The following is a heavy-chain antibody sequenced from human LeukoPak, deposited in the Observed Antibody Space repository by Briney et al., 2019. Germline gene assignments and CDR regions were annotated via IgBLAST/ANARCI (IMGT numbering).Heavy chain of an antibody. V-gene: IGHV4-59*12. CDR2: IYYSGST. J-gene: IGHJ5*02. D-gene: IGHD3-22*01. Sequence: SETLSLTCTVSGGSISSYYWSWIRQPPGKGLEWIGYIYYSGSTNYNPSLKSRVTISVDTSKNQFSLKLSSVTAADTAVYYCARDCPTYYYDSSGYLLCWFDPWGQGTLVTVSS. CDR1: GGSISSYY. CDR3: ARDCPTYYYDSSGYLLCWFDP.